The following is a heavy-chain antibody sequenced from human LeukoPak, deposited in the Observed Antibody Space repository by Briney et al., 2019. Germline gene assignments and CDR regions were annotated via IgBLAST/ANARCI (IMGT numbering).Heavy chain of an antibody. Sequence: GGSLRLSCAASGFTFSDSAIHWVRQASGKGLEWVGRIRGKADSYATTYGASVKGRFTISRDDSQNTAYLHMNSLKTEDTAVYYCTREYSSGWPFDCWGQGTLVTVSS. D-gene: IGHD6-19*01. J-gene: IGHJ4*02. CDR3: TREYSSGWPFDC. CDR1: GFTFSDSA. CDR2: IRGKADSYAT. V-gene: IGHV3-73*01.